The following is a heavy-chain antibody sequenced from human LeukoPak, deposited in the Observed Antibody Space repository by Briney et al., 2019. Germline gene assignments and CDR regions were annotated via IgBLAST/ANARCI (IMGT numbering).Heavy chain of an antibody. CDR2: IHHSGST. CDR3: ARVGSGNYFYYYYYMDV. D-gene: IGHD2/OR15-2a*01. J-gene: IGHJ6*03. CDR1: GTSFSDYY. Sequence: SETLSLTCSVYGTSFSDYYWTWIRQPPGKGLEWIGEIHHSGSTNSNPSLKSRVTISVDTSKNQFSLKLSSVTAADTAVYYCARVGSGNYFYYYYYMDVWGKGTTVTVSS. V-gene: IGHV4-34*01.